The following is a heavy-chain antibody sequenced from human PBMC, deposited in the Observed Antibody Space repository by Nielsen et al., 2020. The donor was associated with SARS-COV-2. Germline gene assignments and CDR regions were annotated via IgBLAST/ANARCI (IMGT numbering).Heavy chain of an antibody. CDR2: IIHILSIA. CDR3: ARGGYSSAVGY. D-gene: IGHD6-25*01. CDR1: GGTFSSYA. J-gene: IGHJ4*02. V-gene: IGHV1-69*04. Sequence: SSLQVSCKASGGTFSSYAISWVRQAPGQGLEWMGRIIHILSIANYAQKFQGRVTTTADKSTSTAYMERSSPRSEDTAVYYWARGGYSSAVGYWGQGILVTVSS.